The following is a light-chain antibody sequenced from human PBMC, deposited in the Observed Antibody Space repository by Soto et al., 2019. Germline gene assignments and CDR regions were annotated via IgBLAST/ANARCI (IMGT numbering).Light chain of an antibody. Sequence: EIVMTQSPATLSVSPGERATLSCRASQSIRINVGWYQQRPGQAPRLLIYGASTRVTGIPARFSGSGSGTEFSLTIRSLDSEDSEVYYCQQYNSWHKITFGQGTRLEIK. J-gene: IGKJ5*01. CDR2: GAS. V-gene: IGKV3-15*01. CDR1: QSIRIN. CDR3: QQYNSWHKIT.